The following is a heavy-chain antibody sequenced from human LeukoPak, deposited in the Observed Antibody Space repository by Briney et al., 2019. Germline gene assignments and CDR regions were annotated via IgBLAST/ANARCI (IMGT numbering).Heavy chain of an antibody. CDR1: GFTFSSYE. CDR2: ISSSGSTI. CDR3: ARLYSSSSGLRASDY. D-gene: IGHD6-6*01. Sequence: GGSLRLSCAASGFTFSSYEMNWVRQAPGKGLEGVLYISSSGSTIFYADSVKGRFTISRDNAKNSMYLQMNSLRAEDTAVYYCARLYSSSSGLRASDYWGQGTLVTVSS. V-gene: IGHV3-48*03. J-gene: IGHJ4*02.